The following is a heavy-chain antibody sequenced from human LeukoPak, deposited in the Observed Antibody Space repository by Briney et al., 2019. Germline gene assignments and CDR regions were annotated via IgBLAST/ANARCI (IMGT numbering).Heavy chain of an antibody. CDR2: ISAYNGNT. CDR1: XTXXXXX. CDR3: AXXXXXYEFDY. J-gene: IGHJ4*02. V-gene: IGHV1-18*01. Sequence: XTXXXXXIXWVRQAPGQGLEWMGGISAYNGNTNYAQKLQGRVTMTTDTXXSTAYMELRRLRSDETAVYYCAXXXXXYEFDYWGQGTLVTVSS. D-gene: IGHD3-16*01.